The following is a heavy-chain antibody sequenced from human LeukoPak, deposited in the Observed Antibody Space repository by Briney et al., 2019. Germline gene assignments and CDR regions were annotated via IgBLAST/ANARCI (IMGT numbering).Heavy chain of an antibody. Sequence: GGSLRLSCAASGFTFSDYYMSWIRQAPGKGLEWVSYISSSGSTIYYADSVKGRFTISRDNAKNSLYLQMNSLRAEDTAVYYCAWRASMVRGVIFYYGMDVWGQGTTVTVSS. CDR3: AWRASMVRGVIFYYGMDV. CDR1: GFTFSDYY. D-gene: IGHD3-10*01. CDR2: ISSSGSTI. J-gene: IGHJ6*02. V-gene: IGHV3-11*01.